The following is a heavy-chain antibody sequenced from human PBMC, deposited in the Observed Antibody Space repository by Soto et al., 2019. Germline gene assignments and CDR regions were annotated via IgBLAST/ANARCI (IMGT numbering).Heavy chain of an antibody. CDR3: AMEISSSWYAFDY. D-gene: IGHD6-13*01. V-gene: IGHV3-30-3*01. CDR2: ISYDGSNK. CDR1: GFTFSSYA. J-gene: IGHJ4*02. Sequence: GGSLRLSCAASGFTFSSYAMHWVRQAPGKGLEWVAVISYDGSNKYYADSVKGRFTISRDNSKNTLYLQMNSLRAEDTAVYYCAMEISSSWYAFDYWGQGTLVTVSS.